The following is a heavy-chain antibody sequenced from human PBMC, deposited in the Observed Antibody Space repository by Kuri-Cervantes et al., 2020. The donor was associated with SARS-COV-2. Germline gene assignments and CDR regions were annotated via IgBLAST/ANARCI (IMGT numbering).Heavy chain of an antibody. CDR1: GGSFSGYY. CDR3: ARQAECC. J-gene: IGHJ4*02. D-gene: IGHD3-3*01. CDR2: INHSGST. V-gene: IGHV4-34*01. Sequence: GSLRLSCAVYGGSFSGYYWSWIRQPPGKGLEWIGEINHSGSTNYNPSLKSRVTISVDTSKNQFSLKLSSVTAADTAVYYCARQAECCWGQGTLVTVSS.